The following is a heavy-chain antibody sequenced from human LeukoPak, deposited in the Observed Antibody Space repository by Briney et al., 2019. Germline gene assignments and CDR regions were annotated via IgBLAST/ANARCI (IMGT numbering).Heavy chain of an antibody. CDR2: LNPNSGGT. J-gene: IGHJ4*02. CDR1: GYTFTAYY. Sequence: ASVKVSCKASGYTFTAYYIHWVRQAPGQGLEWMGWLNPNSGGTYYVQRFQGRVTMTRDTSINTAYMELSRLRSDDTAVYYCAKSLGYYDSSEYSAYWGQGTLVTVSS. CDR3: AKSLGYYDSSEYSAY. V-gene: IGHV1-2*02. D-gene: IGHD3-22*01.